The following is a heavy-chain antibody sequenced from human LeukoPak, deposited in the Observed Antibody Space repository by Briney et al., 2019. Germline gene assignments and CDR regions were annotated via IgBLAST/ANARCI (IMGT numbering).Heavy chain of an antibody. CDR1: GFTVSSNY. J-gene: IGHJ3*02. CDR2: IYSGGST. D-gene: IGHD3-22*01. Sequence: GGSLRLSCAASGFTVSSNYMNWVRQAPGKGLEWVSIIYSGGSTYYADSVKGRFTISRDNSKNTLYLQMNSLRAEDTAVYYCAKEQHDSSGYSAVLDAFDIWGQGTMVTVSS. V-gene: IGHV3-66*01. CDR3: AKEQHDSSGYSAVLDAFDI.